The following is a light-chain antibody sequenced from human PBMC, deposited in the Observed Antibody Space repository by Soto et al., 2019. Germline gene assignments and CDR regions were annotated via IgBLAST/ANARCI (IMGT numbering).Light chain of an antibody. CDR3: QQSYSLPWT. CDR1: HSIGTS. V-gene: IGKV1-39*01. Sequence: IHMSQSPSSLSALEGDRVTITCRAGHSIGTSLNLYQQKVRKAPKLLIYITSTLQSGVPSRFSGSGSGTDFTLTINSLQPEDLATYYCQQSYSLPWTFGQGTKVDIK. J-gene: IGKJ1*01. CDR2: ITS.